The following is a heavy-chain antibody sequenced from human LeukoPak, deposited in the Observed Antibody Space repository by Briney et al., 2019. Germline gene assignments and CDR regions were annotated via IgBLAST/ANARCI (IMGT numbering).Heavy chain of an antibody. CDR3: AKISSTMIRGALKSIDY. J-gene: IGHJ4*02. Sequence: GGSLRLSRAASGFTFSSYGMHWVRQAPGKGLEWVAVISYDGSNKYYADSVKGRFTISRDNPKNTLYLQMNSLRAEDTAVYYCAKISSTMIRGALKSIDYWGQGTLVTVSS. V-gene: IGHV3-30*18. CDR1: GFTFSSYG. CDR2: ISYDGSNK. D-gene: IGHD3-10*01.